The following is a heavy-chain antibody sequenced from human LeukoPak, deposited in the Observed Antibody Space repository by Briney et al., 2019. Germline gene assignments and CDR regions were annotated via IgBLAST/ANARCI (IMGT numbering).Heavy chain of an antibody. CDR1: GDSINTNIYY. V-gene: IGHV4-39*07. CDR3: ARGHQWLVLYYAFDI. CDR2: VYYSGST. J-gene: IGHJ3*02. D-gene: IGHD6-19*01. Sequence: SETLSLTCTVSGDSINTNIYYWGWIRQPPGKGLEWIGHVYYSGSTYSSPSLKGRVTILLDTSKNQFSLKLSSVTAADTAVYYCARGHQWLVLYYAFDIWGQGTMVTVSS.